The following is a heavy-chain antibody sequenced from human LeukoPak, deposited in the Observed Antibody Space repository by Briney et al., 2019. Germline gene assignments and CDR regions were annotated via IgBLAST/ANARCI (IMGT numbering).Heavy chain of an antibody. V-gene: IGHV3-33*01. D-gene: IGHD2-2*01. CDR2: IWYDGSNK. J-gene: IGHJ4*02. CDR3: ASHCSSTSCYAGDY. CDR1: GFTFSNYG. Sequence: PGGSLRLSCAASGFTFSNYGMHWVRQAPGKGLEWVAVIWYDGSNKYYADSVKGRFTISRDNSKNTLYLQMNSLRDEDMAVYYCASHCSSTSCYAGDYWGQGTLVTVSS.